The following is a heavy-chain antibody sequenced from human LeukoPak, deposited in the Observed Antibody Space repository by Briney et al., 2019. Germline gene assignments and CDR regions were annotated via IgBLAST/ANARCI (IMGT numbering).Heavy chain of an antibody. CDR2: ISGSGGST. CDR3: AEDRSCTNDICHGDFGY. D-gene: IGHD2-8*01. J-gene: IGHJ4*02. CDR1: GFTFSSYA. V-gene: IGHV3-23*01. Sequence: PGGSLRLSCAASGFTFSSYAVSWVRQAPGKGLEWVSSISGSGGSTYSADSVKGRFTISRDNSKNTLYLQMNSLRAEDTALYYCAEDRSCTNDICHGDFGYWGQGTLVTVSS.